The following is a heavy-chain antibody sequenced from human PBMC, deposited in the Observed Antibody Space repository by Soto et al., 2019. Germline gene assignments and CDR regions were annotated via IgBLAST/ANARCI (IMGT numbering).Heavy chain of an antibody. CDR2: IVVGSGNT. D-gene: IGHD2-2*02. CDR3: AAWGNVVVPAALPPDYYYYYGMDV. V-gene: IGHV1-58*01. CDR1: GFTFTSSA. Sequence: SVKVSCKASGFTFTSSAVQWVRQARGQRLEWIGWIVVGSGNTNYAQKFQERVTITRDMSTSTAYMELSSLRSEDTAVYYCAAWGNVVVPAALPPDYYYYYGMDVWGQGTTVTVSS. J-gene: IGHJ6*02.